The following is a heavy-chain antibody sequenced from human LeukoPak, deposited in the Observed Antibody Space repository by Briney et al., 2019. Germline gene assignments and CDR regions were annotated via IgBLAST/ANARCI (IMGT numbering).Heavy chain of an antibody. CDR1: GFTFSSYW. CDR3: AREGGSLHAFDI. J-gene: IGHJ3*02. CDR2: INTDGSST. D-gene: IGHD1-26*01. V-gene: IGHV3-74*01. Sequence: PGGSLRLSCAASGFTFSSYWMHWVRQAPGKGLVWVSRINTDGSSTSYADSVKGRFTISRDNAKNTLYLQMNSLRAEDTAVYYCAREGGSLHAFDIWGQGTMVTVSS.